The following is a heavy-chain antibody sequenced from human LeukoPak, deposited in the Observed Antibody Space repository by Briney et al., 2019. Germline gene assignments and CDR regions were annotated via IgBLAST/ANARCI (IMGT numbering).Heavy chain of an antibody. CDR2: IIPIFGTA. J-gene: IGHJ4*02. CDR3: ARDRGVSCYPKCRFDY. Sequence: SVKVSCKASGGTFSSYAISWVRQAPGQGLEWMGGIIPIFGTANYAQKFQGRVTITADESTSTAYMELSSLRSEDTAVYYCARDRGVSCYPKCRFDYWGQGTLVTVSS. D-gene: IGHD2-15*01. V-gene: IGHV1-69*01. CDR1: GGTFSSYA.